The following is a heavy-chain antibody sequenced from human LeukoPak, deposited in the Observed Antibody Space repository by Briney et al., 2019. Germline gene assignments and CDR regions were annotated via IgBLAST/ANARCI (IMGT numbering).Heavy chain of an antibody. V-gene: IGHV3-21*01. D-gene: IGHD3-22*01. CDR2: IGGSSDSYI. CDR3: ARSPNSIVGLFASYYYMDV. CDR1: GFTFSDFT. J-gene: IGHJ6*03. Sequence: PGGSLRLSCAGSGFTFSDFTINWVRQAPGKGLEWVSCIGGSSDSYIYYADSVRGRFTISRDNAKNSLFLQMNSLRAEDTAVYYCARSPNSIVGLFASYYYMDVWGKGTTVTISS.